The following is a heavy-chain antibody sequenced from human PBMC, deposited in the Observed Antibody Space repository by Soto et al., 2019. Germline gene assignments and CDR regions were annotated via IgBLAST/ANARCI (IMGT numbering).Heavy chain of an antibody. CDR2: IYYSGST. Sequence: SETLSLTCTVSGGSISSYYWSWIRQPPGKGLEWIGYIYYSGSTNYNPSLESRVTISVDTSKNQFSLKLSSVTAADTAVYYCAEDRNSHNWAFYWGRGILVTVSS. V-gene: IGHV4-59*01. CDR1: GGSISSYY. CDR3: AEDRNSHNWAFY. J-gene: IGHJ1*01. D-gene: IGHD1-1*01.